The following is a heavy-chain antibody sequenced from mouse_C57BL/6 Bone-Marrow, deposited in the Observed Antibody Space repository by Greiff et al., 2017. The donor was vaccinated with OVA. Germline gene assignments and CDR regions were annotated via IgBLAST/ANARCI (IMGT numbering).Heavy chain of an antibody. Sequence: QVQLQQPGTELVKPGASVKLSCKASGFTFTSYWMHWVKQRPGQGLEWIGNINPSNGGTKYNEKFKSKATLTVDKSSSTAYMQLSSLTSEDSEVYYCARVRYEYDVDRFEYRGPGTQVTLTA. D-gene: IGHD2-4*01. CDR1: GFTFTSYW. V-gene: IGHV1-53*01. CDR2: INPSNGGT. CDR3: ARVRYEYDVDRFEY. J-gene: IGHJ3*01.